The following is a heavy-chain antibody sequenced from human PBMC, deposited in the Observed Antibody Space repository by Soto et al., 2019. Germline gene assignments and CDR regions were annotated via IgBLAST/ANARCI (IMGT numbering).Heavy chain of an antibody. CDR1: GFSLSTSGVG. CDR2: IYWDDDK. V-gene: IGHV2-5*02. Sequence: QITLKESGPTLVKPTQTLTLTCTFSGFSLSTSGVGVGWIRQPPGKALEWLALIYWDDDKRYSPSLKSRLTITKDTSTTQVVLTMTNLDPVDTATYYCAHTGGTSRLPLRLGYFDLWGRGTLVTVSS. CDR3: AHTGGTSRLPLRLGYFDL. J-gene: IGHJ2*01. D-gene: IGHD1-1*01.